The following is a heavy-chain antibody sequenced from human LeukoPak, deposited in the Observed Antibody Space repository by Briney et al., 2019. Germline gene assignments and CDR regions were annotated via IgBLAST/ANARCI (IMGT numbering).Heavy chain of an antibody. D-gene: IGHD1-26*01. V-gene: IGHV4-30-4*08. CDR3: ARIGDSGSYPHTDI. CDR1: GGSISSGDYY. CDR2: IYYSGST. J-gene: IGHJ3*02. Sequence: SETLSLTCTVSGGSISSGDYYWSWIRQPPGKGLEWIGYIYYSGSTYYNPSLKSRVTISVDASKNQFSLKLSSVTAADTAVYYCARIGDSGSYPHTDIWGQGTMVTVSS.